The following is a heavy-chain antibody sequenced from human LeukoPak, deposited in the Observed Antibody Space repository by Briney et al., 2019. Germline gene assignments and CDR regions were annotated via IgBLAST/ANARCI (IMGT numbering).Heavy chain of an antibody. CDR1: GFTFSSYS. V-gene: IGHV3-21*01. J-gene: IGHJ4*02. Sequence: GGSLRLSCAASGFTFSSYSMNWVRQAPGKGLEWVSSISSSSSYIYYADSVKGRFTISRDNAKNSLYLQMNSLRAEGTAVYYCARDITDDSSGYYDYWGQGTLVTVSS. D-gene: IGHD3-22*01. CDR2: ISSSSSYI. CDR3: ARDITDDSSGYYDY.